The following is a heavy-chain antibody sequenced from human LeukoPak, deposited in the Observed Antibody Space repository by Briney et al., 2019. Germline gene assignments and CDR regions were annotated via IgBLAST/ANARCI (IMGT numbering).Heavy chain of an antibody. D-gene: IGHD5-24*01. CDR3: TTGPVSGDGYNFCQH. CDR1: GFTFSNAW. Sequence: GGSLRLSCAASGFTFSNAWMNWVRQAPGKGLEWVGRIKSKTDGGTTDYAAPVKGRFTISRDDSKNTLYLQMNSLKTEDTAVYYCTTGPVSGDGYNFCQHWGQGTLVTVSS. CDR2: IKSKTDGGTT. J-gene: IGHJ1*01. V-gene: IGHV3-15*07.